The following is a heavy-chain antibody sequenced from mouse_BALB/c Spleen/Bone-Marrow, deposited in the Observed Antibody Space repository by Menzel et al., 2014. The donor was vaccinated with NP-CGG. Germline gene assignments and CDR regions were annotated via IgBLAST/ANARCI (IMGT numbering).Heavy chain of an antibody. D-gene: IGHD2-5*01. CDR1: GFTFXDYA. CDR2: ISNGGNYT. V-gene: IGHV5-9-4*01. J-gene: IGHJ2*01. Sequence: DVQLVESGGALVKPGGSLKLSCAASGFTFXDYAMSWVRQSPEKRLEWVAEISNGGNYTYYPDTVTGRFTISRDNAKNTLYLEMSSLRSEDTAMYYCSRNSNYSFDFWGQGTTLTVSS. CDR3: SRNSNYSFDF.